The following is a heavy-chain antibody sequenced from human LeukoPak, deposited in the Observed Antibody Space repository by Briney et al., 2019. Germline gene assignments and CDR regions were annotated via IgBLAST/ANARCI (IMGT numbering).Heavy chain of an antibody. CDR2: INPNSGGT. D-gene: IGHD1-7*01. CDR3: ASELELDGLDAFDI. CDR1: GYTFTGYY. Sequence: ASVKVSCKASGYTFTGYYMHWVRQAPGQGLEWMGWINPNSGGTNYAQKFQGRVTMTRDTSISTAYMELSRLRSDDTAVYYCASELELDGLDAFDIWGQGTMVTVSS. J-gene: IGHJ3*02. V-gene: IGHV1-2*02.